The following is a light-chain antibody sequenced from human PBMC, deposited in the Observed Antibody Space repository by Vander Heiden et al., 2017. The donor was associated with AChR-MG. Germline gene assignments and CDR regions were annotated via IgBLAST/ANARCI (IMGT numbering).Light chain of an antibody. Sequence: SYELTQPPSVSVSPGQTASITCSGDKLGDKYACWYQQKPGQSPVLVIYQDDKRPSGIPERFSGSNSGNTATLTISGTQAMDEADYYCQAWDSSLRVFGGGTKLTVL. V-gene: IGLV3-1*01. CDR1: KLGDKY. CDR3: QAWDSSLRV. J-gene: IGLJ2*01. CDR2: QDD.